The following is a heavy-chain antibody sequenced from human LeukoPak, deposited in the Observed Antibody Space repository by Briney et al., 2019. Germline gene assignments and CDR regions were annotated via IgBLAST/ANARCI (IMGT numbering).Heavy chain of an antibody. V-gene: IGHV1-2*06. CDR2: INPNSGGT. CDR1: GYTFTGYY. D-gene: IGHD2-15*01. CDR3: VRGRRSGGSCYSDY. J-gene: IGHJ4*02. Sequence: GASVKVSCKASGYTFTGYYMHWVRQAPGQGLEWMGRINPNSGGTNYAQKFQGRVTMTRDTSISTAYMELSRLRSDDTAVYYCVRGRRSGGSCYSDYWGQGTLVTVSS.